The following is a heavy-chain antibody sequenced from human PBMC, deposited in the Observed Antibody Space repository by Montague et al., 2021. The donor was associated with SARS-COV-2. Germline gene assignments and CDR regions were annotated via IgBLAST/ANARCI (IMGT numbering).Heavy chain of an antibody. Sequence: SETLSLTCAVYGGSFSGRYWSWIRQPPGKGLEWIGEINNSGSTYYNPSLKSRVTISVDTSKNQFSLKLSSVTAADTAVYYCASGYCSSTSCSAGLHYWGQGTLVTVSS. CDR2: INNSGST. V-gene: IGHV4-34*01. CDR1: GGSFSGRY. J-gene: IGHJ4*02. D-gene: IGHD2-2*01. CDR3: ASGYCSSTSCSAGLHY.